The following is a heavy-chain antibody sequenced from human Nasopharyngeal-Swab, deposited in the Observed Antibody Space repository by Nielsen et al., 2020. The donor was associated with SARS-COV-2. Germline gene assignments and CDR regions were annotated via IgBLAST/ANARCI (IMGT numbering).Heavy chain of an antibody. CDR2: ISYDGSNK. V-gene: IGHV3-30*18. D-gene: IGHD3-10*01. CDR3: AKLIEEGSGSYYALYYYYGMDV. Sequence: GKGLEWVAVISYDGSNKYYADSVKGRFTISRDNSKNTLYLQMNSLRAEDTAVYYCAKLIEEGSGSYYALYYYYGMDVWGQGTTVTVSS. J-gene: IGHJ6*02.